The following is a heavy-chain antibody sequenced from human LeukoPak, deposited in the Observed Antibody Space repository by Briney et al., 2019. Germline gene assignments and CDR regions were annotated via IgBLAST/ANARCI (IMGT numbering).Heavy chain of an antibody. CDR1: GYSISSNHW. Sequence: PSETLSLTCAVSGYSISSNHWWGWIRQPPGKGLEWIGYIFYAGSTYYNPSHKSRVTMSVDTSKNQFSLRLSSVTAVDTAVYYCARIGPILGAAWVDYWGQGTLVSVSS. CDR2: IFYAGST. V-gene: IGHV4-28*01. J-gene: IGHJ4*02. CDR3: ARIGPILGAAWVDY. D-gene: IGHD3-3*02.